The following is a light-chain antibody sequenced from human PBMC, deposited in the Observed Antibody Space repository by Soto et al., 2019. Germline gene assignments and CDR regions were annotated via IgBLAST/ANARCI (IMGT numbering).Light chain of an antibody. Sequence: DIQMTQSPSSVSASVGDRVSITCRASQGISNWLAWYQQKPGRAPKLLIYTGSSLQSGVPSRFRGTGSGTDFTLTISSLQPEDVATYYCQQANSFPLTFRGGTKVEIK. CDR1: QGISNW. J-gene: IGKJ4*01. V-gene: IGKV1-12*01. CDR2: TGS. CDR3: QQANSFPLT.